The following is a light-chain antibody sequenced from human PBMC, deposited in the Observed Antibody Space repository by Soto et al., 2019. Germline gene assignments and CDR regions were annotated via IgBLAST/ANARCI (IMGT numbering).Light chain of an antibody. CDR3: QQYKSHRRT. V-gene: IGKV1-5*03. Sequence: DIQITQSPSTLSASVGDRVTITCRASQSISSWLAWYQQKPGKAPKLLINKASSLESGVPSRFSGSGSGTEFTLTISSXQPDDFATYYCQQYKSHRRTFGQGTKVDIK. CDR1: QSISSW. J-gene: IGKJ1*01. CDR2: KAS.